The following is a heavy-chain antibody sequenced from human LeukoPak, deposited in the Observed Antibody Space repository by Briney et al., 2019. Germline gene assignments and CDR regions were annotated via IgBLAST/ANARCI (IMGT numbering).Heavy chain of an antibody. Sequence: SETLSLTCTVSDGSITNNDWSWVRQTPGKGLEFIGYVHYSGTTNYNPSLRSRVTISIDTSKNQFSLKLSSVTAADTAVYYCARDRDPKSFDPWGQGTLVTVSS. CDR2: VHYSGTT. CDR1: DGSITNND. J-gene: IGHJ5*02. V-gene: IGHV4-59*12. CDR3: ARDRDPKSFDP.